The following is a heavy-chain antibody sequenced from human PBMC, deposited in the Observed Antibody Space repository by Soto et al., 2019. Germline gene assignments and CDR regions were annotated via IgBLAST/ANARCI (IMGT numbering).Heavy chain of an antibody. D-gene: IGHD3-3*01. CDR3: ATFRGDGYYTF. CDR1: GFTLSDYY. V-gene: IGHV3-11*01. Sequence: QVQLVESGGGLVKPGGSLRLSCAASGFTLSDYYMTWIRQAPGKGLEWVSDISISGTTIHYADSVRGRFTISRDNAKNSLWLPLTTLRAADTAVYYCATFRGDGYYTFWGQATLLTLSS. CDR2: ISISGTTI. J-gene: IGHJ4*02.